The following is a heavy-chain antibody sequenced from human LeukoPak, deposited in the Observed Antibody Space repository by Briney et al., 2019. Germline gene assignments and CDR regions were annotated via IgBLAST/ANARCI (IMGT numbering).Heavy chain of an antibody. V-gene: IGHV4-38-2*02. CDR3: ARGRGYDYVWGSYRYTKGFDY. Sequence: SETLSLTCTVSGYSISTGYYWDWIRQPPGKGLEWIGTFYHGGSTYYNPSLKSRVTISVDTSKNQFSLNLSSVTAADTAVYYCARGRGYDYVWGSYRYTKGFDYWGQGTLVTVSS. CDR1: GYSISTGYY. D-gene: IGHD3-16*02. J-gene: IGHJ4*02. CDR2: FYHGGST.